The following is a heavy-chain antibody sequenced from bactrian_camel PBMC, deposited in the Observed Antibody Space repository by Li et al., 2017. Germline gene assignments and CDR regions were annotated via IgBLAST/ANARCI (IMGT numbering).Heavy chain of an antibody. V-gene: IGHV3S53*01. Sequence: HVQLVESGGGSVQAGGSLRLSCAISGATDRNYCMGWFRQAPGKEREGVAYISSRGRTYYADSVKGRFTISQDNAKNTVYQQMNSLKPEDTAMYYCAAGRRWTYDCNSGSWSNSGYWGQGTQVTVS. CDR1: GATDRNYC. CDR3: AAGRRWTYDCNSGSWSNSGY. D-gene: IGHD3*01. CDR2: ISSRGRT. J-gene: IGHJ4*01.